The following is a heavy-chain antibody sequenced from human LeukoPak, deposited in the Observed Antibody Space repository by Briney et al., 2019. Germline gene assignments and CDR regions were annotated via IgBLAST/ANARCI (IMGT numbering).Heavy chain of an antibody. CDR3: ARTCSASSTNCYTDF. CDR1: GYTFTTYG. CDR2: ISGYNGNT. Sequence: ASVKVSXKASGYTFTTYGISWMRQARGQGLEWMGWISGYNGNTNYEQKFQGRVTMTTDTSTSTAYMELRTLRSDDTAVYYCARTCSASSTNCYTDFWGQGTLVTVSS. D-gene: IGHD2-2*02. J-gene: IGHJ4*02. V-gene: IGHV1-18*01.